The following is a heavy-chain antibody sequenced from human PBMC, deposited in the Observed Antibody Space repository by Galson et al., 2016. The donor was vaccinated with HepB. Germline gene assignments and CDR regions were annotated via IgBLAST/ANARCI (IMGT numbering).Heavy chain of an antibody. CDR3: ARNLGQLVPGLFFYFYYGLDV. J-gene: IGHJ6*02. D-gene: IGHD2-2*01. CDR1: GFTFSNFG. V-gene: IGHV3-33*01. CDR2: IWYDGSTK. Sequence: SLRLSCAASGFTFSNFGMHWVRQAPGKGPEWLAIIWYDGSTKFYADSVKGRFNISRDNSNNTLYLQMNNLRAEDTAVYFCARNLGQLVPGLFFYFYYGLDVWGQGTTVTVSS.